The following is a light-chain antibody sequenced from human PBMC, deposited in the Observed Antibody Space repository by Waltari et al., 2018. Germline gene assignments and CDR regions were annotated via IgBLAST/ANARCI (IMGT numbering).Light chain of an antibody. V-gene: IGLV2-14*01. CDR3: SSYTSSSTLV. Sequence: QSALTQPASVSGSPGQSITISCPGTSRAVGGYTYVSWYQQHPGKAPKLMIYDVSKRPSGVSNRFSGSKSGNTASLTISGLQAEDEADYYCSSYTSSSTLVFGGGTKLTVL. CDR1: SRAVGGYTY. J-gene: IGLJ2*01. CDR2: DVS.